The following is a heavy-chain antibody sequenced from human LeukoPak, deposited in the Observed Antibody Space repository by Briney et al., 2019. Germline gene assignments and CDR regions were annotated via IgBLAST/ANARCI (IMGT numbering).Heavy chain of an antibody. Sequence: SETLSLTCTVSGGSISSYYWSWIRQPPGKGLEWIGCIYYSGSTNYNPSLKSRVTISVDTSKNQFSLKLSSVTAADTAVYYCARVTEGVVVTFFDYWGQGTLVTVSS. J-gene: IGHJ4*02. CDR2: IYYSGST. CDR1: GGSISSYY. CDR3: ARVTEGVVVTFFDY. D-gene: IGHD3-22*01. V-gene: IGHV4-59*01.